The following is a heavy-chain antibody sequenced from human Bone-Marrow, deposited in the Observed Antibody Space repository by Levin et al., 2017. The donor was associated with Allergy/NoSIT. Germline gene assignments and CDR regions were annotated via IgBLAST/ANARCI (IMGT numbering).Heavy chain of an antibody. V-gene: IGHV1-3*01. D-gene: IGHD3-10*01. CDR1: GYTFTSYA. Sequence: ASVKVSCKASGYTFTSYAMHWVRQAPGQRLEWMGWINAGNGNTKYSQKFQGRVTITRDTSASTAYMELSSLRSEDTAVYYCARPRSGSYYSLDAFDIWGQGTMVTVSS. CDR2: INAGNGNT. J-gene: IGHJ3*02. CDR3: ARPRSGSYYSLDAFDI.